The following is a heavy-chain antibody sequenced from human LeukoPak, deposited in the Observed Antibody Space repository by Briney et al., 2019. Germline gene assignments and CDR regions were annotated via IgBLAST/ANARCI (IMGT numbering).Heavy chain of an antibody. D-gene: IGHD2-2*01. CDR2: ISSSSSYI. Sequence: KTGGSLRLSCAASGFTFSSYSMNWVRQAPGKGLEWVSSISSSSSYIYYADSVKGRFTISRDNAKNSLYLQMNSQRAEDTAVYYCARSPSAEIDYWGQGTLVTVSS. V-gene: IGHV3-21*01. CDR3: ARSPSAEIDY. J-gene: IGHJ4*02. CDR1: GFTFSSYS.